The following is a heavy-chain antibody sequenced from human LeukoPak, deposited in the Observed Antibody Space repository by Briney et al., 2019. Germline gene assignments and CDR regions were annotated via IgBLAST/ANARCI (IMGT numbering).Heavy chain of an antibody. CDR2: IRYDGSNK. Sequence: PGGSLRLSCAASGFTFSSYGMHWVRQAPGKGLEWVAFIRYDGSNKYYADSVKGRFTISRDNSKNTLYLQMNSLRAEDTAVYYCAKEIGSSWYAYNWFDPWGQGTLVTVSS. CDR3: AKEIGSSWYAYNWFDP. D-gene: IGHD6-13*01. CDR1: GFTFSSYG. J-gene: IGHJ5*02. V-gene: IGHV3-30*02.